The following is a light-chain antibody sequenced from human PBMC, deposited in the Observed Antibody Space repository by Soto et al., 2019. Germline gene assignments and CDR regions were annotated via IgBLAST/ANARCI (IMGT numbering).Light chain of an antibody. J-gene: IGKJ1*01. Sequence: DIQMTQSPSSLSASVEDRVIITGRASQSIRNHLNWYQQKPGKAPKLLIFAASSLQSGVPSRFSGSRSGPEFTLTISSLQPEDFETYDCQQSYSSTPTFGQGTKVDIK. CDR3: QQSYSSTPT. CDR2: AAS. V-gene: IGKV1-39*01. CDR1: QSIRNH.